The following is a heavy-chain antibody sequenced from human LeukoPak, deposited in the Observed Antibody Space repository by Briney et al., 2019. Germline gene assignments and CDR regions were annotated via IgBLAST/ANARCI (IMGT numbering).Heavy chain of an antibody. CDR1: GFTFRIYW. V-gene: IGHV3-7*01. J-gene: IGHJ4*02. CDR2: INHDGSEE. D-gene: IGHD2-15*01. CDR3: ARYFSGGSCYTH. Sequence: GGSRRLSCAASGFTFRIYWMSWVRQAPGKGLEWVANINHDGSEEYYVDSVKGRFTISRDNAKNSLYLQLSSLRAEDTAVYYCARYFSGGSCYTHWGQGSLVTVSS.